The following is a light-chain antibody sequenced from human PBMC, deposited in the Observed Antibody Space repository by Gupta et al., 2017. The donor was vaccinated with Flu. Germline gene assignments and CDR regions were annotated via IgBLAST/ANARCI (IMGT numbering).Light chain of an antibody. CDR2: HDN. Sequence: SYDLTQSPSVSVSPGQTANITCSGDKLEDKYVAWYQQRPGQSPMLVIYHDNKRPSGIPERFSGSNSGNTATLTISGAQLGDEADFYCQAWDSITATNVCGAGTKVTVL. J-gene: IGLJ1*01. V-gene: IGLV3-1*01. CDR1: KLEDKY. CDR3: QAWDSITATNV.